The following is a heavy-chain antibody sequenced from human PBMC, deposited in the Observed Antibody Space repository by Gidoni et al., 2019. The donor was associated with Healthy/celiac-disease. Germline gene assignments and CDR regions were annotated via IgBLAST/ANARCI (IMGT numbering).Heavy chain of an antibody. CDR3: AKDPHYDFSYGMDV. Sequence: VQPGRSLRLSCAASGFTFDDYAMHWVRQAPGKGLEWVSGISWNSGSIGYADSVKGRFTISRDNAKNSLYLQMNSLRAEDTALYYCAKDPHYDFSYGMDVWGQGTTVTVSS. CDR1: GFTFDDYA. CDR2: ISWNSGSI. D-gene: IGHD3-3*01. J-gene: IGHJ6*02. V-gene: IGHV3-9*01.